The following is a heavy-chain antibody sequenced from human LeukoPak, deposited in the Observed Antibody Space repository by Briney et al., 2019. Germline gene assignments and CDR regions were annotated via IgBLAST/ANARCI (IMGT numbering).Heavy chain of an antibody. CDR2: IYTSGST. Sequence: SETLSLTCTVSGGSISSYYWSWIRQPAGKGLEWIGRIYTSGSTNYNPSLKSRVTMSVDTSKNQFSLKLSSVTAADTAVYYCARGDCSSTSCPLFDIWGQGTMVTVSS. CDR1: GGSISSYY. CDR3: ARGDCSSTSCPLFDI. D-gene: IGHD2-2*01. V-gene: IGHV4-4*07. J-gene: IGHJ3*02.